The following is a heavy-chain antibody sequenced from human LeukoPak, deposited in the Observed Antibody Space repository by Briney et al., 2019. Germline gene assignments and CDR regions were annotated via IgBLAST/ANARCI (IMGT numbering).Heavy chain of an antibody. D-gene: IGHD2-21*02. V-gene: IGHV3-23*01. CDR2: ISGSGGST. Sequence: GGSLRLSCAASGFTFSSCAMSWVRQAPGKGLEWVSAISGSGGSTYYADSVKGRFTISRDNSKNTLYLQMNSLRAEDTAVYYCAKDRSFCGGDCPSDYWGQGTLATVSS. CDR1: GFTFSSCA. J-gene: IGHJ4*02. CDR3: AKDRSFCGGDCPSDY.